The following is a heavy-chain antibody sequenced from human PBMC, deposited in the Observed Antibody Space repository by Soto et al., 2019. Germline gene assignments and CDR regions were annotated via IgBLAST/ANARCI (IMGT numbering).Heavy chain of an antibody. D-gene: IGHD6-6*01. CDR2: IIPIFGTA. J-gene: IGHJ6*02. CDR1: GGTFSSYA. V-gene: IGHV1-69*13. Sequence: ASVKVSCKASGGTFSSYAISWVRQAPGQGLEWMGGIIPIFGTANYAQKFQGRVTITADESTSTAYMELSSLRSEDTAVYYCARGRVGAARRGGFYYYYGMDVWGQGTTVTVSS. CDR3: ARGRVGAARRGGFYYYYGMDV.